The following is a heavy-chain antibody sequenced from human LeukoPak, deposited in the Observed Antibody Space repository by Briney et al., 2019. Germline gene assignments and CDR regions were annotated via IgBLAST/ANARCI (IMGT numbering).Heavy chain of an antibody. CDR2: ISAYNGNT. Sequence: ASVKVSCKASGYTFTSYGISWVRQAPGQGLEWMGWISAYNGNTNYAQKLLGRVTMTTDTSTSTAYMELRSLRSDDTAVYYCARVRSGGSCYSAACDFDYWGQGTLVTVSS. CDR1: GYTFTSYG. CDR3: ARVRSGGSCYSAACDFDY. D-gene: IGHD2-15*01. J-gene: IGHJ4*02. V-gene: IGHV1-18*01.